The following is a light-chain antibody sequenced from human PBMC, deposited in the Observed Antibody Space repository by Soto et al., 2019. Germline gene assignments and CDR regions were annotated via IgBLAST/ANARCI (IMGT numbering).Light chain of an antibody. J-gene: IGKJ1*01. CDR3: QQYNSYSWT. V-gene: IGKV1-5*01. CDR1: QSISSL. CDR2: DAS. Sequence: DIQMPQSPSTLSACLGDRVTTTCRASQSISSLLAWYQQKPGKAPKLLIYDASSLESGVPSRFSGSGSGTEFTLTISSLQPDDFATYYCQQYNSYSWTFGQGTKVDIK.